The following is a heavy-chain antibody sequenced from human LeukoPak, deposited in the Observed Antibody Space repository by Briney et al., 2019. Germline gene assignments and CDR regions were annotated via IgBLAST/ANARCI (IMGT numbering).Heavy chain of an antibody. D-gene: IGHD5-12*01. Sequence: GASVKLSCKASGDTFTSYGISCVRHAPGQGLEWMGWISSYNGNTNYAQNLQGRVTMTTDTSTSTAYMELRSLRSDDTAVYYCARGRGSTSRYWGQGTLVTVSS. J-gene: IGHJ4*02. V-gene: IGHV1-18*01. CDR1: GDTFTSYG. CDR2: ISSYNGNT. CDR3: ARGRGSTSRY.